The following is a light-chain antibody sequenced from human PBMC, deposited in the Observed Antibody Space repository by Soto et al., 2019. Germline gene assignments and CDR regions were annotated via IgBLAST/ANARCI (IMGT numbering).Light chain of an antibody. CDR3: QQYGSSSWT. CDR2: GTS. V-gene: IGKV3-20*01. J-gene: IGKJ1*01. CDR1: QSINSSY. Sequence: DIVLTQSPGTLSLSPGERDTLSCRASQSINSSYLAWYQQKPGQAPRLLIYGTSSRATAIPDRFSGSGSGTDFTLTISRLEPEDFAVYYCQQYGSSSWTFGQGTKVDIK.